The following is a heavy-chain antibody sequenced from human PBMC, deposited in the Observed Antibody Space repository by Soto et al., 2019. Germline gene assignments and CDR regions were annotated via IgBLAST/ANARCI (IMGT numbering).Heavy chain of an antibody. D-gene: IGHD2-2*01. CDR3: TRDMFPEPAAPRGRFDP. V-gene: IGHV4-59*01. CDR2: IYYSGIT. Sequence: PSETLSLTCTVSGGSISSYYWFWIRQPPGKGLEWIGYIYYSGITNYNPSLKSRVTISVDTSKNQFSLKVNSVTAADTAVYYCTRDMFPEPAAPRGRFDPWGQGTLVTVS. J-gene: IGHJ5*02. CDR1: GGSISSYY.